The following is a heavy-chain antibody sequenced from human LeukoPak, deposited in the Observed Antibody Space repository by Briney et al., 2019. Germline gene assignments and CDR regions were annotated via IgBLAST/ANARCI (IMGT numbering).Heavy chain of an antibody. J-gene: IGHJ6*03. CDR2: INHSGST. D-gene: IGHD4-11*01. V-gene: IGHV4-34*01. Sequence: PSETLSLTCAVYGGSFSGYYWSWIRQPPGKGLEWIGEINHSGSTNYNPSLKSRVTILVDTSKNQFSLKLSSVTAADTAVYYCARGRYNTVAIRYYYYYTDVWGKGTTVTVSS. CDR3: ARGRYNTVAIRYYYYYTDV. CDR1: GGSFSGYY.